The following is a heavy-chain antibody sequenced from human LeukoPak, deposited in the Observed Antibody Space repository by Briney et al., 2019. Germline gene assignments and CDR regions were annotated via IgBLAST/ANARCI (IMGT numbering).Heavy chain of an antibody. CDR1: GFTFSSYA. D-gene: IGHD2-2*01. V-gene: IGHV3-23*01. CDR2: ISGSGGST. CDR3: AKTQCTSCFKYYFDY. J-gene: IGHJ4*02. Sequence: GGSLRPSCAASGFTFSSYAMTWVRQAPGKGLEWVAAISGSGGSTNYADSVKGRFTISRDNSKNTLYLQMNSLRAEDTAVYYCAKTQCTSCFKYYFDYWGQGTLVTVSS.